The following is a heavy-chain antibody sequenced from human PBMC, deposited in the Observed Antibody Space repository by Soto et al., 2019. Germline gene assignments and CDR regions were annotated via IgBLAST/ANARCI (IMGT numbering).Heavy chain of an antibody. CDR2: IWYDGSNK. J-gene: IGHJ3*02. CDR1: GFTFSSYG. V-gene: IGHV3-33*01. CDR3: ARDRAGYCSSTSCYAGAFDI. Sequence: GGSLRLSCAASGFTFSSYGMHWVRQAPGKGLEWVAVIWYDGSNKYYADSVKGRFTISRDNSKNTLYLQMNSLRAEDTAVYYCARDRAGYCSSTSCYAGAFDIRGQGTMVTVSS. D-gene: IGHD2-2*01.